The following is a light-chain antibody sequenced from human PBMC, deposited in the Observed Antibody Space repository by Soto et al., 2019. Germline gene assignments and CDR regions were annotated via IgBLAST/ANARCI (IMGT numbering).Light chain of an antibody. CDR3: QQRSNWT. V-gene: IGKV3-11*01. Sequence: EIVLTQSPATLSLSPGERATLSCRASQRVSSSLAWYQQEPGQAPRLLIYDASNRATCIPAMFSGSGSGTDFTLTISSLEPEDFAVYYCQQRSNWTFGGGTKVEIK. CDR1: QRVSSS. J-gene: IGKJ4*01. CDR2: DAS.